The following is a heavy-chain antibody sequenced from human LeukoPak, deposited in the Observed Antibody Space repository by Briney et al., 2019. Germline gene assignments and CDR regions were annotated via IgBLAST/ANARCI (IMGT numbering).Heavy chain of an antibody. V-gene: IGHV3-23*01. CDR1: GFTFSSYA. CDR3: GKDSQGAARKNGRYNWFDP. D-gene: IGHD6-6*01. J-gene: IGHJ5*02. CDR2: FSGSGGRT. Sequence: GGSLRLSCAASGFTFSSYAMSWVRQAPGRALECVSAFSGSGGRTYYADSVKGRFTISRDNSKNTLYLKMNSLRAEDTAVYYCGKDSQGAARKNGRYNWFDPWGQGTLVTVSS.